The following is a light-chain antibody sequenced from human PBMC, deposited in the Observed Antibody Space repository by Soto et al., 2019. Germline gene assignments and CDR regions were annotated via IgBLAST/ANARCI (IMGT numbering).Light chain of an antibody. J-gene: IGLJ1*01. Sequence: QSVLTQPPSASGTPGQRVTISCSGSSSNIGSNTVNWYQQLPGTAPKLLIYSNNQRPSGVPDRFSGSKSGTSASLAISGLQSEDEADYYCYSATDDHYVFGTGTKVTVL. CDR2: SNN. CDR3: YSATDDHYV. CDR1: SSNIGSNT. V-gene: IGLV1-44*01.